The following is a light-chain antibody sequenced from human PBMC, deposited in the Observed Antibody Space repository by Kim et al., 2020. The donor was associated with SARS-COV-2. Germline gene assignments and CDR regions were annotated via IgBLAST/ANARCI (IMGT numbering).Light chain of an antibody. J-gene: IGLJ3*02. CDR2: ANT. Sequence: QSVLTQPPSVSGAPGQRVTISCTGSTSNIGAGFDVHWYQQLPGTAPKLLIYANTNRPSGVPDRFSGSKSGASASLAITGLQAEDEADYYCQSHDSRLSGWVFGGGTKLTVL. CDR3: QSHDSRLSGWV. CDR1: TSNIGAGFD. V-gene: IGLV1-40*01.